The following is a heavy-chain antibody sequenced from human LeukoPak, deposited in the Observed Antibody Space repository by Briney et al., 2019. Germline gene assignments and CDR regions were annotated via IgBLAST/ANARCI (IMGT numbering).Heavy chain of an antibody. D-gene: IGHD3-22*01. J-gene: IGHJ3*02. CDR1: GASIRTYY. CDR3: ARHRGNGYDRDFDI. CDR2: ISYSGNT. V-gene: IGHV4-59*08. Sequence: SETLSLTCTVSGASIRTYYWSWIRQPPREGLEWIGYISYSGNTNYLPSLKSRVIISVATSKNQFSLKLTSVTAADTAVYCCARHRGNGYDRDFDIWGQGTMVTVSS.